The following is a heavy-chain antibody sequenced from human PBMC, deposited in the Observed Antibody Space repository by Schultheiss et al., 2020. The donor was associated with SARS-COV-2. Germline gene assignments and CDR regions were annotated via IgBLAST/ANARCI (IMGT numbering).Heavy chain of an antibody. CDR2: INHSGST. CDR1: GGSFSGYY. V-gene: IGHV4-34*01. J-gene: IGHJ3*02. CDR3: ARWFRPGGGAFDI. Sequence: SETLSLTCAVYGGSFSGYYWTWIRQPPGKGLEWIGEINHSGSTNYNPSLKSRVTISVDKSKNQFSLKLSSVTAADTAVYYCARWFRPGGGAFDIWGQGTMVT. D-gene: IGHD3-10*01.